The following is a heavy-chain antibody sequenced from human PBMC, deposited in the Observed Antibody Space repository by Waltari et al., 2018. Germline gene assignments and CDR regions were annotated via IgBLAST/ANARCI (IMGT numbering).Heavy chain of an antibody. CDR3: ARERAGYCGGGNCSSPPGF. J-gene: IGHJ4*02. Sequence: QVQLPQWGAGLLKPSETLSLTCAVYGGSFSGYYWSWIRQAPGKGLEWIGEINHSGSTKYNPSLESRLTISVDTSKNQFSLKLTSVTAADTAVYYCARERAGYCGGGNCSSPPGFWGQGTLVTVSS. D-gene: IGHD2-15*01. V-gene: IGHV4-34*01. CDR1: GGSFSGYY. CDR2: INHSGST.